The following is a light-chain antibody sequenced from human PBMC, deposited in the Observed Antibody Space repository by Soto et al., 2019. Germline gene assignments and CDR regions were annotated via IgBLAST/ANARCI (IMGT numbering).Light chain of an antibody. CDR2: DAS. CDR3: QQRSNWPPWT. V-gene: IGKV3-11*01. Sequence: EIVLTQSPGTLSLSPGERATLSCRASQSVSSYLAWYQQKPGQAPRLLMYDASNRATGIPARFSGSGSGTEFSLTISSLEPEDFAVYYCQQRSNWPPWTFGQGTKVDI. CDR1: QSVSSY. J-gene: IGKJ1*01.